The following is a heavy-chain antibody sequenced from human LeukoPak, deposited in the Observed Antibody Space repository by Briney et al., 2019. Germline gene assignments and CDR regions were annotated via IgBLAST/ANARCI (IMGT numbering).Heavy chain of an antibody. CDR1: GYSISSGYY. J-gene: IGHJ4*02. CDR3: ARNPQLGGSYNYFDY. D-gene: IGHD1-26*01. CDR2: IYHSGIT. Sequence: PSETLSLTCAVCGYSISSGYYWGWIRQPPGKGLEWIGIIYHSGITYFNPSLKSRVTISVDTSKNQFSLKLSSVTAADTAVFYCARNPQLGGSYNYFDYWGQGALVTVSS. V-gene: IGHV4-38-2*01.